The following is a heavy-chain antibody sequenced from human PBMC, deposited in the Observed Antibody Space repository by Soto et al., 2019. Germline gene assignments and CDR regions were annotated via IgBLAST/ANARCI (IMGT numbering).Heavy chain of an antibody. CDR1: GYTFTGYY. D-gene: IGHD3-3*01. J-gene: IGHJ4*02. CDR2: INPNSGGT. Sequence: QVQLVQSGAEVKKPGASVKVSCKASGYTFTGYYMHWVRQAPGQGLEWMGWINPNSGGTNYAQKFQGWVTMTRDTSISTAYMELSRLRSDDTAVYYCARDAYYDFWSGPSLSFDYWGQGTLVTVSS. CDR3: ARDAYYDFWSGPSLSFDY. V-gene: IGHV1-2*04.